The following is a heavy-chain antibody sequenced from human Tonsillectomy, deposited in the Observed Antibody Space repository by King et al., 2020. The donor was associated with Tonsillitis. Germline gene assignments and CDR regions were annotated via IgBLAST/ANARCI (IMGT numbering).Heavy chain of an antibody. CDR1: GYTFSTYW. D-gene: IGHD3-10*01. J-gene: IGHJ4*02. CDR3: ARLPLDSD. V-gene: IGHV5-51*01. CDR2: IYPGDADT. Sequence: VQLVQSGAEVKKPGESLKISCKGSGYTFSTYWIGWVRQVPGKGLEWMGSIYPGDADTKYSPSFQGQVTISADTSISTAYLQWRSLKASDNGIYYFARLPLDSDWGQGTLVTVSS.